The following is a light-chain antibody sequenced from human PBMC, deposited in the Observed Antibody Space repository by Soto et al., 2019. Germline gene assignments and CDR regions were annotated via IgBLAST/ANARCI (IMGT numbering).Light chain of an antibody. V-gene: IGKV3-11*01. Sequence: EIVLTQSPATLSLSPGEGATLSCRASQSVGSLLAWYQQKPGQAPRLVLYDASTRATGIPARFSGSGSGTDSTLTISSLEPEDFAVYSCQQRSNWPINFGQGTRLEIK. J-gene: IGKJ5*01. CDR1: QSVGSL. CDR2: DAS. CDR3: QQRSNWPIN.